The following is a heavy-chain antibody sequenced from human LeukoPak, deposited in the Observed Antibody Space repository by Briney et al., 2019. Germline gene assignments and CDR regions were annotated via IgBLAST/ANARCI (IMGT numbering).Heavy chain of an antibody. CDR2: INHSGST. V-gene: IGHV4-34*01. J-gene: IGHJ4*02. D-gene: IGHD3-10*01. Sequence: MASETLSLTCAVYGGSFSGYYWSWIRQPPGKGLEWIGEINHSGSTNYNPSLKSRVTISVDTSKNQFSLKLSSVTAADTAVYYCARLRGGLWFVPSGYFDYWGQGTLVTVSS. CDR1: GGSFSGYY. CDR3: ARLRGGLWFVPSGYFDY.